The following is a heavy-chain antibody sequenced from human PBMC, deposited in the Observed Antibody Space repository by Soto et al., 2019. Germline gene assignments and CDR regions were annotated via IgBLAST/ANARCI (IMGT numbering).Heavy chain of an antibody. D-gene: IGHD2-2*01. CDR2: INPNSGGT. J-gene: IGHJ6*02. V-gene: IGHV1-2*02. Sequence: GASVKVSCKASGYTFTGYYMHWVRQAPGQGLEWMGWINPNSGGTNYAQKFQGRVTMTRDTSISTAYMELSRLRSDDTAVYYCARADCSSTSCSNYYYYYGMDVWGQGTTVTVSS. CDR1: GYTFTGYY. CDR3: ARADCSSTSCSNYYYYYGMDV.